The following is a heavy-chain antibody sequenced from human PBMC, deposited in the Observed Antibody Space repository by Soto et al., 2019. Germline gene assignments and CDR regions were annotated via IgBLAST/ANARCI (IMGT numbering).Heavy chain of an antibody. CDR2: ISSSGSTI. D-gene: IGHD3-22*01. V-gene: IGHV3-11*01. J-gene: IGHJ3*02. CDR1: GFTFSDYY. CDR3: AREVEYYDISGTDDAFDI. Sequence: NPGGSLRLSCAASGFTFSDYYMSWIRQAPGKWLEWVSYISSSGSTIYYADSVKGRFTISRDNAKNSLYLQMNSLRAEDTAVYYCAREVEYYDISGTDDAFDICREGXMVTV.